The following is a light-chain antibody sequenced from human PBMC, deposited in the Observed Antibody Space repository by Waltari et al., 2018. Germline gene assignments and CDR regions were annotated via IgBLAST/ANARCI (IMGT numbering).Light chain of an antibody. J-gene: IGKJ4*01. Sequence: IRMTQSPSSLSASIGDRVTITCQASQDISNYLNWYQQKPGKAPKLLIYDASNLETGVPSRFSGSGSGTDFTFTISSLQPEDIATYYCQQYDNLPRLTFGGGTKVEIK. CDR2: DAS. CDR3: QQYDNLPRLT. V-gene: IGKV1-33*01. CDR1: QDISNY.